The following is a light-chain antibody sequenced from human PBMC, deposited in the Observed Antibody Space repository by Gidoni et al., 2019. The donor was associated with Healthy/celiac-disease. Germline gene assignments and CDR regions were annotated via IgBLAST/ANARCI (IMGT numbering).Light chain of an antibody. CDR1: QSVSSN. Sequence: EIVMTQSPATLSESPGERATLSCRASQSVSSNLAWYQQKPGQAPRLLIYGASTRATGNPARFSGSGSGTEFTLTISSLQSEDFAVYYCQQYNNWPPYTFGQGTKLEIK. CDR3: QQYNNWPPYT. J-gene: IGKJ2*01. V-gene: IGKV3-15*01. CDR2: GAS.